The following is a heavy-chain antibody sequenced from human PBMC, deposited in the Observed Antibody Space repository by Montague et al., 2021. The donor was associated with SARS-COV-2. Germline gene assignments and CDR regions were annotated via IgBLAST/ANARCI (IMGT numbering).Heavy chain of an antibody. J-gene: IGHJ2*01. CDR2: INYSGKT. V-gene: IGHV4-39*01. CDR1: GGSISSGTYY. CDR3: ARRPQWQLSWFFDL. D-gene: IGHD6-19*01. Sequence: SETLSLTCIVTGGSISSGTYYCGWVRQPPGKGLEWIGTINYSGKTYYNPSLKSRVTISVDTSKNQFSLKVTAVTAADTAVYYCARRPQWQLSWFFDLWGRGTLVTVSS.